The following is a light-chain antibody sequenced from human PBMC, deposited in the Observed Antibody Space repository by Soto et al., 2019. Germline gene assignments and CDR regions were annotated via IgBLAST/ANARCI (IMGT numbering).Light chain of an antibody. Sequence: DIQMTQSPSTLSASVGDRVTIICRASQSISSWLAWYQQKGGKAPRLLISKASSLESGVPSRFSGSGSGTEFTLTISSLQPDDFATYYCQRYNTYPYTFGQGTKVDIK. CDR2: KAS. CDR1: QSISSW. CDR3: QRYNTYPYT. J-gene: IGKJ2*01. V-gene: IGKV1-5*03.